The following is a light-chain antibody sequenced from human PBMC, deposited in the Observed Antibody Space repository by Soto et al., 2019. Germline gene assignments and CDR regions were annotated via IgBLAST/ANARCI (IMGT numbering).Light chain of an antibody. CDR3: SAFAATNTFEVL. CDR2: EVN. V-gene: IGLV2-8*01. J-gene: IGLJ3*02. CDR1: SRDVGAYNY. Sequence: QSALTQPPSASGFPGQSVTISCTGTSRDVGAYNYVSWYQKYPGKAPKLMIHEVNQRPSGVPARFSGSKSGNTASLTVYGLQTEDESDYYCSAFAATNTFEVLFGGGTKLTVL.